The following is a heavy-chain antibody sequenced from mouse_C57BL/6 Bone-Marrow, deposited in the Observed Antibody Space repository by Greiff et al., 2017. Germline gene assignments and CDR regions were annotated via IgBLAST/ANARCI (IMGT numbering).Heavy chain of an antibody. V-gene: IGHV1-15*01. CDR1: GYTFTDYE. J-gene: IGHJ2*01. CDR3: TSTGTTRVYFDY. Sequence: VQLQQSGAELVRPGASVTLSCKASGYTFTDYEMHWVKQTPVHGLEWIGAIDPETGGTAYNQKFKGKAILTADKSSSTAYMELRSLTSEDSAVYYCTSTGTTRVYFDYWGQGTTLTVSS. CDR2: IDPETGGT. D-gene: IGHD4-1*02.